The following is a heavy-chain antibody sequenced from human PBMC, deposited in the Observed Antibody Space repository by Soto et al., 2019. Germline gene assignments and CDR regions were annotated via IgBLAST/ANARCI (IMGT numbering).Heavy chain of an antibody. J-gene: IGHJ6*02. D-gene: IGHD6-13*01. V-gene: IGHV4-34*01. Sequence: SETLSLTCAVYGGSFSGYYWSWIRQPPGKGLEWIGEINHSGSTNYNPSLKSRVTISVDTSKNQFSLKLSSVTAADTAVYYCAREGPLQTGIAAAGTSPGYYYYGMDVWGQGTTVTVSS. CDR1: GGSFSGYY. CDR2: INHSGST. CDR3: AREGPLQTGIAAAGTSPGYYYYGMDV.